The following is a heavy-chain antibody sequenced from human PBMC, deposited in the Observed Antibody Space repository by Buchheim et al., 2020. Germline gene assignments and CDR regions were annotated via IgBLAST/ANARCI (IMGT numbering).Heavy chain of an antibody. Sequence: VLLMESGGGVVQPGRSLRLSCAASGFTFSAYAMHWVRQAPGKGLEWVSYISGSATTIYYADSVKGRFTISRDNAKNSLYLQMNSLRAEDTALYYCAREGLVAGNFDYWGQGTL. V-gene: IGHV3-48*03. D-gene: IGHD6-19*01. CDR3: AREGLVAGNFDY. CDR1: GFTFSAYA. J-gene: IGHJ4*02. CDR2: ISGSATTI.